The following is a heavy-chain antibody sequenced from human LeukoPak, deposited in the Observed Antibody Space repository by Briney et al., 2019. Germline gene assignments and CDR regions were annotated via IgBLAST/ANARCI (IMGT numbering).Heavy chain of an antibody. Sequence: SEPLTLTCTASGGSISSYYWSWIRQPPGKGLEWIAYIYTSGSTKYNPSLKSRVTISVDTSKNQVSTKLSSVTAADRAVYYCARLGSSSQGDFYYYMDVWGKGTTVTVSS. CDR2: IYTSGST. V-gene: IGHV4-4*09. D-gene: IGHD6-6*01. J-gene: IGHJ6*03. CDR3: ARLGSSSQGDFYYYMDV. CDR1: GGSISSYY.